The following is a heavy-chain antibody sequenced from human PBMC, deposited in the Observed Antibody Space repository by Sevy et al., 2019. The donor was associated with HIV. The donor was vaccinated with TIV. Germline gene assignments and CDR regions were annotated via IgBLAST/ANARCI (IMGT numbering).Heavy chain of an antibody. V-gene: IGHV3-23*01. CDR3: AKLSSRTAMVTRFDY. D-gene: IGHD5-18*01. Sequence: GESLKISCAASGFTFSSYAMSWVRQAPGKGLEWVSAISGSGGSTYYAASVKGRFTISRDNSKNTLYLQMNSLRAEDTAVYYCAKLSSRTAMVTRFDYWGQGTLVTVSS. CDR1: GFTFSSYA. J-gene: IGHJ4*02. CDR2: ISGSGGST.